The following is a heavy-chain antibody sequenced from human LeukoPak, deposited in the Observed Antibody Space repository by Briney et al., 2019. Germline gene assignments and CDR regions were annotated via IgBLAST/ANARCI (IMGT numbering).Heavy chain of an antibody. CDR2: ISYSGTT. CDR3: ARGRCCYYYG. J-gene: IGHJ4*02. CDR1: GASISSSY. D-gene: IGHD3-22*01. Sequence: SETLSLTCNVSGASISSSYWGWIRQPPGKGLEWIGYISYSGTTNYSPSLKSRVTMSVDTSKNQFSLKLSSVTAADTAVDYCARGRCCYYYGWGQGTLSPSPQ. V-gene: IGHV4-59*08.